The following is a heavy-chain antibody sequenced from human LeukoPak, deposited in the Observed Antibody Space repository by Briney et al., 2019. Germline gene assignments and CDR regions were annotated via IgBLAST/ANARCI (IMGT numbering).Heavy chain of an antibody. CDR3: ARDTYSRLDY. J-gene: IGHJ4*02. D-gene: IGHD6-13*01. Sequence: GGSLRLSCAASGFTFSSYAMSWVRQAPGKGLEWVSAISGSSSTIYYADSVKGRFTISRDNAKNSLYLQMKSLRAEDTAVYYCARDTYSRLDYWGQGTLVTVSS. CDR1: GFTFSSYA. CDR2: ISGSSSTI. V-gene: IGHV3-48*01.